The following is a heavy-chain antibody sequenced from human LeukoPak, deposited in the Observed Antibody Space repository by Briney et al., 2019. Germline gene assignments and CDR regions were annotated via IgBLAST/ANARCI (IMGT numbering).Heavy chain of an antibody. CDR3: AKNAYSSSSLYYFDY. CDR2: ISGSGGST. J-gene: IGHJ4*02. Sequence: GGSLRLSCAASGFTFSSYAMSWVRQAPGKGLEWVSAISGSGGSTCYADSVKGRFTISRDNSKNTLYLQMNSLRAEDTAVYHCAKNAYSSSSLYYFDYWGQGTLVTVSS. CDR1: GFTFSSYA. V-gene: IGHV3-23*01. D-gene: IGHD6-6*01.